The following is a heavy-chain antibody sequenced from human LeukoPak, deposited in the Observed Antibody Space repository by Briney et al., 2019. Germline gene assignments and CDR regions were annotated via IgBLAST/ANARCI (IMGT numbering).Heavy chain of an antibody. CDR2: IKQDGSEK. J-gene: IGHJ5*02. CDR3: ARGPKCSGGSCYSSWFDP. V-gene: IGHV3-7*01. D-gene: IGHD2-15*01. CDR1: GFTFSSYW. Sequence: GGSLRLSCAASGFTFSSYWMSWVRQAPGKELEWVANIKQDGSEKYYVDSVKGRFTISRDNAKNSLYLQMNSLRAEDTAVYYCARGPKCSGGSCYSSWFDPWGQGTLVTVSS.